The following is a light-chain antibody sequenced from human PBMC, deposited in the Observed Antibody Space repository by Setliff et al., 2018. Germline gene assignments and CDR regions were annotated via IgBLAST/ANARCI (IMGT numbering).Light chain of an antibody. J-gene: IGLJ3*02. Sequence: QSALAQPASVSGSPGQSITISCTGTTNNIGSYNLVSWYQQHPGRAPKLIISEVSERPSGVSARFSGSKSGNTASLTISGLRPEDEADYYCCSYQRPSTAVFGGGTKVTVL. CDR3: CSYQRPSTAV. CDR1: TNNIGSYNL. CDR2: EVS. V-gene: IGLV2-23*02.